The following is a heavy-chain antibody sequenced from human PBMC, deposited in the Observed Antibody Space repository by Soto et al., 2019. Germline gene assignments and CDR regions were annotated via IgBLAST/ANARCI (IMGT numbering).Heavy chain of an antibody. CDR1: GGSISTSSYF. J-gene: IGHJ4*02. V-gene: IGHV4-39*01. Sequence: QLQLQESGPGLVKPSETLSLTCTVSGGSISTSSYFWGWIRQPPGKGLEWIGSIYYSGSTYYNPSLKSRVTISVDTSKNQFSLRLSSVTAADTAVYYCARDYDSSGDYWGQGTLVTVSS. CDR3: ARDYDSSGDY. CDR2: IYYSGST. D-gene: IGHD3-22*01.